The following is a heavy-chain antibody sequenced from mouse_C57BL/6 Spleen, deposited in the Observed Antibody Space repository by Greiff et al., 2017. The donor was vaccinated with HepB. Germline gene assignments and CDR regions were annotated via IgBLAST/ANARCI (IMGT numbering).Heavy chain of an antibody. Sequence: EVQGVESGGGLVKPGGSLKLSCAASGFTFSDYGMHWVRQAPEKGLEWVAYISSGSSTIYYADTVKGRFTISRDNAKNTLFLQMTRLRSEDTAMYYCARRGYGSSNYYAMDYWGQGTSVTVSS. CDR2: ISSGSSTI. D-gene: IGHD1-1*01. CDR3: ARRGYGSSNYYAMDY. J-gene: IGHJ4*01. V-gene: IGHV5-17*01. CDR1: GFTFSDYG.